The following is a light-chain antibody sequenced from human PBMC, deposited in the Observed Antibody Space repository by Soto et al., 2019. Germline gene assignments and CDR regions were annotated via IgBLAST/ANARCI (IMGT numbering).Light chain of an antibody. Sequence: EVGMTQSPATLSVFPGERVTLSCRARESVGSNLARYQQTPGQTPRLLIYGASTRATGVPARFSGGGSGTEFTRTIGSLPSEGVALYDCAEYNNWLCFGGGQKV. CDR2: GAS. CDR1: ESVGSN. V-gene: IGKV3-15*01. J-gene: IGKJ4*01. CDR3: AEYNNWLC.